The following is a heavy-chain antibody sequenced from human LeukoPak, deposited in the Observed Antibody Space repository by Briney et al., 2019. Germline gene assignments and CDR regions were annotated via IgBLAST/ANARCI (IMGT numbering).Heavy chain of an antibody. CDR2: ISGRSSHT. J-gene: IGHJ4*02. CDR1: GFTFSDYD. Sequence: PGGSLRLPCSASGFTFSDYDMNWIRQAPRKGLEWISAISGRSSHTYYGDSVKGRFSISRDNAKNLLYLQMNGLGAEDTAVYYCGRAFPPLRTSSAGDLWGQGTLVTVSS. V-gene: IGHV3-21*06. D-gene: IGHD3-16*01. CDR3: GRAFPPLRTSSAGDL.